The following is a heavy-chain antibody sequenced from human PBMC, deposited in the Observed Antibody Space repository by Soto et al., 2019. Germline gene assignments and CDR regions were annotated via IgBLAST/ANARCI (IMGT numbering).Heavy chain of an antibody. CDR2: ICYSGST. V-gene: IGHV4-59*08. CDR1: GGSISSYC. CDR3: ARHISDYSNYFNWFDP. D-gene: IGHD4-4*01. J-gene: IGHJ5*02. Sequence: SETLSLTCTVSGGSISSYCWSWIRQPPGKGQECTGYICYSGSTYYNPSLKSRVSISVDTSENQFSLKLSFVTAADTVVYYCARHISDYSNYFNWFDPWGQGTLVTVSS.